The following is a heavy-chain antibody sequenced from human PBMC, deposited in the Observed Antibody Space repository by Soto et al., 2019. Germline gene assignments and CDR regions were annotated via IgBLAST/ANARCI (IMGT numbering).Heavy chain of an antibody. CDR3: TIKKWPDDAFDI. J-gene: IGHJ3*02. CDR2: ISAYNGNT. D-gene: IGHD5-12*01. Sequence: ASVKVSFKASGYTFTSYGISWVRQAPGQGLEWMGWISAYNGNTNYAQKLQGRVTMTTDTSTSTAYMELRSLRSDDTAVYYCTIKKWPDDAFDIWGQGTMVTVSS. CDR1: GYTFTSYG. V-gene: IGHV1-18*01.